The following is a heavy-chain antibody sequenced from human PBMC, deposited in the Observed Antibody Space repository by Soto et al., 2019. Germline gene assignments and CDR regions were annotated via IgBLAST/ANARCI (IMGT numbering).Heavy chain of an antibody. CDR2: IIPIFGTA. J-gene: IGHJ5*02. CDR3: AGYSGPFDP. Sequence: QVQLVQSGAEVKKPGSSVKVSCKASGCTFSSYAISWVRQAPGQGLEWMGGIIPIFGTANYAQKFQGRVTITADESTSKAYMERSSLRSEDKAVYYCAGYSGPFDPWGQGTLVTVSS. V-gene: IGHV1-69*01. D-gene: IGHD1-26*01. CDR1: GCTFSSYA.